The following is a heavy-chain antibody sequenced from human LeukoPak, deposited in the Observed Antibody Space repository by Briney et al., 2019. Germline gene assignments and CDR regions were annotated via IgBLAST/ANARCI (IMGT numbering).Heavy chain of an antibody. V-gene: IGHV1-18*01. CDR1: GGTFSSYG. Sequence: GASVTVSCTASGGTFSSYGISWVRQAPGQGLEWMGWISAYNGNTNYAQKLQGRVTMTTDTSTSTAYMELRSLRSDDTAVYYCAREGYCSGGSCYSRGYYYYYGMDVWGQGTTVTVSS. CDR2: ISAYNGNT. CDR3: AREGYCSGGSCYSRGYYYYYGMDV. D-gene: IGHD2-15*01. J-gene: IGHJ6*02.